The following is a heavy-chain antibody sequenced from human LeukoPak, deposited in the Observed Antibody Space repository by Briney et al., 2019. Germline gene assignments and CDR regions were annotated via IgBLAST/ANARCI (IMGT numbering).Heavy chain of an antibody. J-gene: IGHJ4*02. CDR1: GFTVSSNY. D-gene: IGHD3-22*01. CDR3: ARGVHYYYDSSGLFGLDY. Sequence: GGSLRLSCAASGFTVSSNYMSWVRQAPGKGLEWVSVIYSGGSTYYADSVKGRFTISRHNSKNTLYLQMNSLRAEDTAVYYCARGVHYYYDSSGLFGLDYWGQGTLVTVSS. CDR2: IYSGGST. V-gene: IGHV3-53*04.